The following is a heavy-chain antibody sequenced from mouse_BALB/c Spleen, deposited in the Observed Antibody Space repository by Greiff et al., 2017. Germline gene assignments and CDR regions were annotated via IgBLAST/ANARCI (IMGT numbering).Heavy chain of an antibody. D-gene: IGHD2-4*01. J-gene: IGHJ4*01. CDR1: GFNIKDTY. Sequence: EVKLQESGAELVKPGASVKLSCTASGFNIKDTYMHWVKQRPEQGLEWIGRIDPANGNTKYDPKFQGKATITADTSSNTAYLQLSSLTSEDTAVYYCAAYYDYDEDAMDYWGQGTSVTVSS. V-gene: IGHV14-3*02. CDR2: IDPANGNT. CDR3: AAYYDYDEDAMDY.